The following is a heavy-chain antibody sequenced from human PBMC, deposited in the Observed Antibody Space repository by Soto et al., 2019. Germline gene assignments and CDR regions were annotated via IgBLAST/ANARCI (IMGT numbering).Heavy chain of an antibody. Sequence: EVQLVESGGGPVKPGGSLRLSCAASGFTFSSYSMNWVRQAPGKGLEWVSSISSSSSYIYYADSVKGRFTISRDNAKNSLYLQMNSLRAEDTAVYYCATNHGPGATVTFYWGQGTLVTVSS. V-gene: IGHV3-21*01. D-gene: IGHD4-17*01. CDR1: GFTFSSYS. J-gene: IGHJ4*02. CDR2: ISSSSSYI. CDR3: ATNHGPGATVTFY.